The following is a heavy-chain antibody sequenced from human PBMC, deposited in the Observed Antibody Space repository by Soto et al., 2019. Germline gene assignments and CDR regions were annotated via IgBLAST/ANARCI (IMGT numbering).Heavy chain of an antibody. CDR3: ARDRKLGRGWYRGYLDF. J-gene: IGHJ4*02. CDR2: ISAYNGNT. CDR1: GYTFTSYG. D-gene: IGHD6-19*01. V-gene: IGHV1-18*01. Sequence: GASVKVSCKASGYTFTSYGISWVRQPPGQGLEWMGWISAYNGNTNYAQKLQGRVTMTTDTSTSTAYMELRSLRSDDTAVYYCARDRKLGRGWYRGYLDFWGQGTLATVS.